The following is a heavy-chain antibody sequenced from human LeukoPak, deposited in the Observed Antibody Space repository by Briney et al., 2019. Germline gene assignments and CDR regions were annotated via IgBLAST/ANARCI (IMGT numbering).Heavy chain of an antibody. CDR2: INHSGST. CDR3: ARQGNTAMVYWYFDL. Sequence: SETLSLTCVVYGGSFSGYYWSWIRQPPGKGLEWIGEINHSGSTNYNPSLKSRVTISADTSKNQFSLKLSSVTAADTAVYYCARQGNTAMVYWYFDLWGRGALVTVSS. D-gene: IGHD5-18*01. CDR1: GGSFSGYY. V-gene: IGHV4-34*01. J-gene: IGHJ2*01.